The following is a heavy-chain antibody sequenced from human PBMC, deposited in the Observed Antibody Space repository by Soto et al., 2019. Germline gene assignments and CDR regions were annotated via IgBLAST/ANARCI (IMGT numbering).Heavy chain of an antibody. J-gene: IGHJ4*02. CDR2: IWYDGSNK. CDR1: GFTFISYG. CDR3: ARDLDYGDKYYFDY. V-gene: IGHV3-33*01. Sequence: GGSLRLACAASGFTFISYGMHWVRQAPGKGLEWVAVIWYDGSNKYYADSVKGRFTISRDNSKNTLYLQMNSLRAEDTAVYYCARDLDYGDKYYFDYWGQGTLVTVSS. D-gene: IGHD4-17*01.